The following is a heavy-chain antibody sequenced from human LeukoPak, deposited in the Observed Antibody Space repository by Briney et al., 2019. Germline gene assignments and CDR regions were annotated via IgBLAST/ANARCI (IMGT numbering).Heavy chain of an antibody. CDR3: PKDWTTVVTPKGYYFDS. J-gene: IGHJ4*02. CDR1: GFSFNNYA. Sequence: GGSLRLSCAASGFSFNNYAMSWVRQAPGKGLEWVSAISTTGGSTYYADSVKGRFTISRDNSKDTLSLQMDSLRVEDTAVYYCPKDWTTVVTPKGYYFDSWGQGTLVTVSS. V-gene: IGHV3-23*01. CDR2: ISTTGGST. D-gene: IGHD4-23*01.